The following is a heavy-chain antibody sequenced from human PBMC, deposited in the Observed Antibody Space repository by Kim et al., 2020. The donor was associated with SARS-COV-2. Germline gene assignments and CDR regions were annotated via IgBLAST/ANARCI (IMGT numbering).Heavy chain of an antibody. CDR2: ISSSSSYT. CDR3: ARDLYSSSSAYYYYYGMDV. CDR1: GFTFSDYY. D-gene: IGHD6-6*01. J-gene: IGHJ6*02. Sequence: GGSLRLSCAASGFTFSDYYMSWIRQAPGKGLEWVSYISSSSSYTNYADSVKGRFTISRDNAKNSLYLQMNSLRAEDTAVYYCARDLYSSSSAYYYYYGMDVWGQETTVTFSS. V-gene: IGHV3-11*06.